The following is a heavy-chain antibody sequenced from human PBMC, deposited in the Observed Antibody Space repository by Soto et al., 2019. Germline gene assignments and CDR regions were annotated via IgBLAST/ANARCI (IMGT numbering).Heavy chain of an antibody. D-gene: IGHD6-19*01. V-gene: IGHV3-33*01. J-gene: IGHJ5*02. CDR2: IWYDGSNK. CDR1: GFTFSSYG. CDR3: ARAGVRSSGWYHP. Sequence: GGSLRLSCAASGFTFSSYGMHWVRQAPGKGLEWVAVIWYDGSNKYYADSVKGRFTISRDNSKNTLYLQMNSLRAEDTAVYYCARAGVRSSGWYHPWGQGTQATV.